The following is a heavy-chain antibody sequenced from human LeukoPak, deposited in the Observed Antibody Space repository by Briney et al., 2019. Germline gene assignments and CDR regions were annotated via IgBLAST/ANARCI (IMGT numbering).Heavy chain of an antibody. Sequence: PGGSLRLSCAASGFTFSSYGMHWVRQAPGKGLEWVAAISYDGSNKYYADSVKGRFTISRDNSKNTLYLQMNSLRAEDTAVYYCATRYYYYGMDVWGQGTTVTVSS. CDR2: ISYDGSNK. V-gene: IGHV3-30*03. CDR3: ATRYYYYGMDV. CDR1: GFTFSSYG. J-gene: IGHJ6*02.